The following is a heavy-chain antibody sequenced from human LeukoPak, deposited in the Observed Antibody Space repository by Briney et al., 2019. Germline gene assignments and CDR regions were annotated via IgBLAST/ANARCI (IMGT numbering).Heavy chain of an antibody. CDR3: ARPLMTTVTTWFDP. J-gene: IGHJ5*02. D-gene: IGHD4-17*01. CDR2: IYYSGST. Sequence: PSETLSLTCTVSGGSISSSSYYWGWIRQPPGLGLEWIGSIYYSGSTYYNPSLKSRVTISVDTSKNQFSLKLSSVTAADTAVYYCARPLMTTVTTWFDPWGQGTLVTVSS. V-gene: IGHV4-39*01. CDR1: GGSISSSSYY.